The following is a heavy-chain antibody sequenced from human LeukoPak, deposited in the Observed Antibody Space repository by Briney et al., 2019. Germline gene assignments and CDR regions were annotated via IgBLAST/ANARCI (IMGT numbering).Heavy chain of an antibody. CDR1: GGTFSSYA. J-gene: IGHJ6*03. V-gene: IGHV1-69*04. D-gene: IGHD1-1*01. CDR2: IIPILGIA. CDR3: ARGGTYYYYYMDV. Sequence: PVASVKVSCKASGGTFSSYAISWVRQAPGQGLEWMGRIIPILGIANYAQKFQGRVTITADKSTSTAYMELSSLRSDDTAVYYCARGGTYYYYYMDVWGKGTTVTVSS.